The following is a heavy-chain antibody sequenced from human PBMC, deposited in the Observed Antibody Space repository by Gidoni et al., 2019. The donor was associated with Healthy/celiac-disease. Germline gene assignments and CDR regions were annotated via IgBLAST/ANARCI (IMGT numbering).Heavy chain of an antibody. J-gene: IGHJ3*02. CDR2: ISWNSGSI. CDR1: GFTFDDYA. D-gene: IGHD6-6*01. Sequence: EVQLVESGGGLVQPGRSLRLSCAASGFTFDDYAMHWVRQAPGKGLGWVSGISWNSGSIGYADSVKGRFTISRDNAKNSLYLQMNSLRAEDTALYYCAKVIGESSSSEVEAFDIWGQGTMVTVSS. CDR3: AKVIGESSSSEVEAFDI. V-gene: IGHV3-9*01.